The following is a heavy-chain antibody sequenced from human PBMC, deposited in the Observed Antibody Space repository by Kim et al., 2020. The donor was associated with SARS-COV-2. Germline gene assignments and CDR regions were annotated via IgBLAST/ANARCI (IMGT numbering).Heavy chain of an antibody. Sequence: GGSLRLSCAASGFTFSSYEMNWVRQAPGKGLEWVSYISSSGSTIYYADSVKGRFTISRDNAKNSLYLQMNSLRAEDTAVYYCARDEWLAGGSDYWGQGTLVTVSS. CDR3: ARDEWLAGGSDY. CDR2: ISSSGSTI. J-gene: IGHJ4*02. D-gene: IGHD6-19*01. V-gene: IGHV3-48*03. CDR1: GFTFSSYE.